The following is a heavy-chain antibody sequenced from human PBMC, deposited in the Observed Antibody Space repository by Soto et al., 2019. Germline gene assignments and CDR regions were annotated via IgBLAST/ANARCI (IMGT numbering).Heavy chain of an antibody. CDR2: IIAISGKT. J-gene: IGHJ5*02. D-gene: IGHD6-19*01. CDR3: ARDQRASSGWP. V-gene: IGHV1-18*01. CDR1: GCTFSSDT. Sequence: ASVKVSCKASGCTFSSDTMRWVRQAPGQGLEWMGWIIAISGKTNDAQKLQGRVTMTTDTSTSTAYMELRSLRSGDTAVYYCARDQRASSGWPWGQGTLVTVS.